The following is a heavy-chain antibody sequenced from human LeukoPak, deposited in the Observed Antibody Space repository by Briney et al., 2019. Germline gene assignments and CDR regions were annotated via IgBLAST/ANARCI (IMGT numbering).Heavy chain of an antibody. V-gene: IGHV3-30*04. CDR1: GFTLSSYA. Sequence: GGSLRLSCAASGFTLSSYAMHWVRQAPGKGLEWVAVISYDGSNKYYADSVKGRFTISRDNSKNTLYLQMNSLRAEDTAVYYCARDLITMVRGVIGYYFDYWGQGTLVTVSS. J-gene: IGHJ4*02. CDR3: ARDLITMVRGVIGYYFDY. CDR2: ISYDGSNK. D-gene: IGHD3-10*01.